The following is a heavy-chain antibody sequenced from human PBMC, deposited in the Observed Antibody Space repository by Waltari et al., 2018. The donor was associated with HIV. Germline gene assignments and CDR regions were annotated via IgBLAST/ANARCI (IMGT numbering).Heavy chain of an antibody. V-gene: IGHV3-30*18. Sequence: QLAESGGGVVQPGRSLTLSCVTSGFTFPNYGIHWVRQAPGKGLEWVAVMSYDGSRRYYVDSVKGRFTISRDTSRNTQYLQMNSLRAEDTAVYYCAKGEYYGDYLGHWGQGTLVTVSS. CDR1: GFTFPNYG. CDR2: MSYDGSRR. CDR3: AKGEYYGDYLGH. J-gene: IGHJ4*02. D-gene: IGHD4-17*01.